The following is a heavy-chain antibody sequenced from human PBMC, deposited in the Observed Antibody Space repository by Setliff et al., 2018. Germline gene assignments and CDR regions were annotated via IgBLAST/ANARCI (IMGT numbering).Heavy chain of an antibody. CDR3: ARSRYELPHYYFDY. Sequence: TLSLTCDVSGFTISSGYYWGWVRQPPGMGLEWLARIDWDGDKYYNTSLRTRLTLSKDTSKNQVFLTMTNMDPVDTATYYCARSRYELPHYYFDYWGQGILVTVSS. CDR1: GFTISSGYY. CDR2: IDWDGDK. V-gene: IGHV2-70*11. D-gene: IGHD1-7*01. J-gene: IGHJ4*02.